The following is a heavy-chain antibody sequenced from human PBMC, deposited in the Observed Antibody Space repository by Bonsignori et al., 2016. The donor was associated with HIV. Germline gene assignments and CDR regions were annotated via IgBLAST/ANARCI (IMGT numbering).Heavy chain of an antibody. CDR2: FYYGAST. V-gene: IGHV4-39*01. D-gene: IGHD2-2*01. CDR1: GGSISSSNYY. Sequence: QLQLQESGPGLVKPSETLSLICTVSGGSISSSNYYWGWIRQPPGKGLEWIGSFYYGASTYYNLSLKSRVTISVDPSNNQFSLQLTSVTAADTAVYYCARTVYCSSTSCYVAVFDSWGQGTLVT. CDR3: ARTVYCSSTSCYVAVFDS. J-gene: IGHJ4*02.